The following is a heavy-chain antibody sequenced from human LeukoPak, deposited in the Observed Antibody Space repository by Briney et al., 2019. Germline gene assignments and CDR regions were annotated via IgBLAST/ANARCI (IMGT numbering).Heavy chain of an antibody. CDR3: AREGLQHIVVVTAICYYYGMDV. J-gene: IGHJ6*02. CDR1: GYTFTSYG. D-gene: IGHD2-21*02. V-gene: IGHV1-18*01. CDR2: ISAYNGNT. Sequence: ASVKVSCKASGYTFTSYGISWVRQAHGQGLEWMGWISAYNGNTNYAQKLQGRVTMTTDTSTSTAYMELRSLRSDDTAVYYCAREGLQHIVVVTAICYYYGMDVWGQGTTVTVSS.